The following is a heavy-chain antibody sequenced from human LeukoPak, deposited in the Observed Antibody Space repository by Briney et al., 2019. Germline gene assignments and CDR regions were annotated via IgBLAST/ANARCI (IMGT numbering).Heavy chain of an antibody. CDR2: INPNSGVT. D-gene: IGHD5-18*01. V-gene: IGHV1-2*02. Sequence: ASVKVSSNASGYTVTGHYLHWVRQAPGQGLERMGWINPNSGVTNYAQKFQGRVTMTRDTSINTAYMELHSLTSDDTAMYYCAKDAYSGFSSSYNMDSWGQGTLVTVSS. CDR1: GYTVTGHY. J-gene: IGHJ4*02. CDR3: AKDAYSGFSSSYNMDS.